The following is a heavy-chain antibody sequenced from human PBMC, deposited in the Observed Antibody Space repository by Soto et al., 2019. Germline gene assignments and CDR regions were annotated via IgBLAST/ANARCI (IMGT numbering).Heavy chain of an antibody. CDR1: GFTFSTYA. CDR2: ISGSGGST. V-gene: IGHV3-23*01. J-gene: IGHJ4*02. CDR3: AKEGQQRGGGYLDY. D-gene: IGHD6-13*01. Sequence: EVQLLESGGGLVQPGGSLRLSCAASGFTFSTYAMSWVRQAPGKGLEWVSGISGSGGSTYYADSVKGRFTISRDNSKNPLYRQMNSLRSEDTALYYWAKEGQQRGGGYLDYWGQGTLVTVSS.